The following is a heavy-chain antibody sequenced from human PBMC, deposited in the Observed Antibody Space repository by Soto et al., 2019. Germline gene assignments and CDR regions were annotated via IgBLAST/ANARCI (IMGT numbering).Heavy chain of an antibody. J-gene: IGHJ5*02. D-gene: IGHD3-9*01. CDR1: GGSISSSSYY. CDR2: IYYTGNT. Sequence: SETLSLTSAVSGGSISSSSYYWGWIRHPPGEGLDGIGIIYYTGNTYYTPPLNSRLTMSIATSTTEFPARLNSVNADDTAVYYCAGQTFTIAAASYGRSNWFDPWGPGTLVTVSS. V-gene: IGHV4-39*01. CDR3: AGQTFTIAAASYGRSNWFDP.